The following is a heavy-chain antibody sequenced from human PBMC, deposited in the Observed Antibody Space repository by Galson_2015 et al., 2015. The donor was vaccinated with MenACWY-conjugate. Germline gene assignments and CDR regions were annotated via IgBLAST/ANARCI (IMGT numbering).Heavy chain of an antibody. V-gene: IGHV3-7*01. J-gene: IGHJ4*02. CDR2: IKQDGSEK. Sequence: SLRLSCAASGFTFSSYWMSWVRQAPGKGLEWVANIKQDGSEKYYVDSVKGRFTISRDNAKNSLYLQMNSLRAEDTAVYYCARDSGPYSGSYYDSVTEDYWGQGTLVTVSS. CDR3: ARDSGPYSGSYYDSVTEDY. D-gene: IGHD1-26*01. CDR1: GFTFSSYW.